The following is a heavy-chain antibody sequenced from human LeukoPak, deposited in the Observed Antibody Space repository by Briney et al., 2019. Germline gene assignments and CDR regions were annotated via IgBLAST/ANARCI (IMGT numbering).Heavy chain of an antibody. CDR3: ARDHEIGDYLDY. J-gene: IGHJ4*02. V-gene: IGHV3-30-3*01. Sequence: GGSLRLSCAASGFTFSSYAMYWVRQAPGKGLEWVAVISYDGSNKYYADSVKGRFTISRDNSKNTLYLQMNSLRAEDTAVYYCARDHEIGDYLDYWGQGTLVTVSS. CDR1: GFTFSSYA. D-gene: IGHD4-17*01. CDR2: ISYDGSNK.